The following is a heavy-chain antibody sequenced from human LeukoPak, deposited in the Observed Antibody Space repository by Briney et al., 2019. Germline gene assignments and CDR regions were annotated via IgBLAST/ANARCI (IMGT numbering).Heavy chain of an antibody. CDR3: VRRAHAFDI. CDR2: ISHTGSTI. V-gene: IGHV3-11*01. CDR1: GFTFSDYY. J-gene: IGHJ3*02. Sequence: GGSLRLSCAASGFTFSDYYMSWIRQAPGKGLEWVSYISHTGSTIYYAASVKGRITISRDNAKNSLYLQMNSLRAEDTAVYYCVRRAHAFDIWGQGTMVTVSP.